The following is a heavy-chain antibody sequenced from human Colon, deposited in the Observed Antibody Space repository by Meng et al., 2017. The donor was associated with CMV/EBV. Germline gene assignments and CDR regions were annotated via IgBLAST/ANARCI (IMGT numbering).Heavy chain of an antibody. V-gene: IGHV3-7*01. Sequence: GESLKISCAASGFTFSSYWMSWVRQAPGKGLEWVANIKQDGSEKYYVDSVKGRFTISRDNAKNSLYLQMNSLRAEDTAVYYCARDYSEMATAGYYYGMDVWGQGTTVTVSS. CDR3: ARDYSEMATAGYYYGMDV. D-gene: IGHD5-24*01. CDR2: IKQDGSEK. CDR1: GFTFSSYW. J-gene: IGHJ6*02.